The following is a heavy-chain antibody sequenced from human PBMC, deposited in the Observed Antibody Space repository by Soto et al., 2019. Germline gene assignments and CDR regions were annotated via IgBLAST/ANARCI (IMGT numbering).Heavy chain of an antibody. D-gene: IGHD3-22*01. V-gene: IGHV4-34*01. CDR1: GGSFSGYY. Sequence: SETLSLTCAVYGGSFSGYYWSWIRQPPGKGLEWIGEINHSGSTNYNPSLKSRVTISVDTSKNQFSLKLSSVTAADTAVYYCASSSYYYDSSGYPDTVWFDPWGQGTLVTVS. CDR2: INHSGST. CDR3: ASSSYYYDSSGYPDTVWFDP. J-gene: IGHJ5*02.